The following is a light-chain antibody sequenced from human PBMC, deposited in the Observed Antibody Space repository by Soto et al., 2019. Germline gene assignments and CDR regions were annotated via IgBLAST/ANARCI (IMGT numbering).Light chain of an antibody. CDR2: GAS. V-gene: IGKV3-15*01. J-gene: IGKJ5*01. CDR3: QQYNNWPIT. CDR1: QSVSSN. Sequence: EIVMTQSPATLSVSPGERATLSCRASQSVSSNLAWYQQKPGQAPRLLIYGASTRATGIPARFSGSGSGTEFTLTIRSLQSEDVAVYYCQQYNNWPITFGQGTRLEIK.